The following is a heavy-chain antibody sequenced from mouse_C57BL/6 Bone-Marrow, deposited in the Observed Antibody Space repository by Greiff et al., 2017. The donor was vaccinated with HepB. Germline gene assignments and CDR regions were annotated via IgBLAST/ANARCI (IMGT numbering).Heavy chain of an antibody. CDR2: INPYNGDT. J-gene: IGHJ3*01. Sequence: EVQLLQSGPELVKPGDSVKISCKASGYSFTGYFMNWVMQSHGKSLEWIGRINPYNGDTYYNQKFKGKATLTVDKSSSTAHMELRSLTSEDAAVDYCARRGDDYDGAWFAYWGKGTLVTVSA. CDR1: GYSFTGYF. CDR3: ARRGDDYDGAWFAY. D-gene: IGHD2-4*01. V-gene: IGHV1-20*01.